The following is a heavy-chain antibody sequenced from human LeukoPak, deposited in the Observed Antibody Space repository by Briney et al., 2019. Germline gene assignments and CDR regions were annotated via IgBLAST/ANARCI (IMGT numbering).Heavy chain of an antibody. CDR3: ATGNVWLAYY. V-gene: IGHV1-69-2*01. D-gene: IGHD6-19*01. J-gene: IGHJ4*02. Sequence: GASVKVSCKVSGYTFTDYYMHWVQQAPGKGLEWMGLVDPEDGETIYAEKFQGRVTITADTSTDTAYMELSSLRSEDTAVYYCATGNVWLAYYWGQGTLVTVSS. CDR1: GYTFTDYY. CDR2: VDPEDGET.